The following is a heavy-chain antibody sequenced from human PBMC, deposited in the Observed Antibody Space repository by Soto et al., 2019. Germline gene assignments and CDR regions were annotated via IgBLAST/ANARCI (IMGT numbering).Heavy chain of an antibody. Sequence: EVRLLESGGGLIQPGGSLRLSCAASGFTFSSYVMSWVRQAPGTGLEWVSGISDSGTNTYYADSVKGGFTISRDNSKNTLYLQMTSLRAEDTAEYYCAKDNSPYSGYNSFDYWGEGTLVTVSS. CDR1: GFTFSSYV. CDR3: AKDNSPYSGYNSFDY. V-gene: IGHV3-23*01. J-gene: IGHJ4*02. D-gene: IGHD5-12*01. CDR2: ISDSGTNT.